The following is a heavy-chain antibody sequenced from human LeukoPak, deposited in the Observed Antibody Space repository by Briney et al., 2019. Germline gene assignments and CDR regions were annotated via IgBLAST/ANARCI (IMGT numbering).Heavy chain of an antibody. CDR3: AREPYYYDSNGYPKPNNWFDP. CDR1: GYMFTGYY. V-gene: IGHV1-2*02. Sequence: ASVKVSCKASGYMFTGYYVHWVRQAPGQGLEWMGWINPNSGGTNYAQKFQGRVTMTRDTSISTVYMELSRLRSDDTAVYYCAREPYYYDSNGYPKPNNWFDPWGQGTLVTVSS. J-gene: IGHJ5*02. D-gene: IGHD3-22*01. CDR2: INPNSGGT.